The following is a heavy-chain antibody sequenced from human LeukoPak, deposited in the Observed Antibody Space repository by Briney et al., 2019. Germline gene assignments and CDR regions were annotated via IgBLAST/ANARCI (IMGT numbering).Heavy chain of an antibody. CDR2: LSYTGKT. D-gene: IGHD2/OR15-2a*01. CDR1: GASVSSSH. J-gene: IGHJ4*02. CDR3: SEGYFEPFAH. V-gene: IGHV4-59*02. Sequence: SETLSLTCVVSGASVSSSHWNWIRQLPGKRLEWIGCLSYTGKTDYNPSLTSRVTISLDTSKNQVSLKLRSVTAADTAVYYCSEGYFEPFAHCGQGILVTVSS.